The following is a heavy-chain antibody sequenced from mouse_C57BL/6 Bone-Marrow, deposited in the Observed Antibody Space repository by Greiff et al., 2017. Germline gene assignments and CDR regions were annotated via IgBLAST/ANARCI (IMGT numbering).Heavy chain of an antibody. Sequence: EVQLQQSGPELVKPGASVKISCKASGYTFTDYYMNWVKQSHGKSLEWIGDINPNNGGTSYNQKFKGKATLTVDKSSSTAYMELRSLTSEDSAVYYCARGRDYSNYGWFAYWGQGTLVTVSA. D-gene: IGHD2-5*01. CDR1: GYTFTDYY. CDR3: ARGRDYSNYGWFAY. CDR2: INPNNGGT. J-gene: IGHJ3*01. V-gene: IGHV1-26*01.